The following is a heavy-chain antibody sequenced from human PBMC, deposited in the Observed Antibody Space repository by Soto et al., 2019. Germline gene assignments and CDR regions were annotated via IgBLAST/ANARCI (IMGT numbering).Heavy chain of an antibody. CDR3: AKDASRSGWYTYFGY. Sequence: EVQLLESGGGLVQPGGSLRLSCAASGFTFSSYAMSWVRQAPGKGLDWVSAISGTAGSTYYADSVKGRFTISRDNPKNTRYLQMNSLTAQDREVYYCAKDASRSGWYTYFGYWGQGSLVTVCS. CDR2: ISGTAGST. J-gene: IGHJ4*02. CDR1: GFTFSSYA. D-gene: IGHD6-19*01. V-gene: IGHV3-23*01.